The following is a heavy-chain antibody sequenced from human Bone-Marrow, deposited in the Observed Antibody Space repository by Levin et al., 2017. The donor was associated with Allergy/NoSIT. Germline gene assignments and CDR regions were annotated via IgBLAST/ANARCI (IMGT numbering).Heavy chain of an antibody. CDR3: ARGSTRMDDY. CDR2: VHASGST. D-gene: IGHD5/OR15-5a*01. J-gene: IGHJ4*02. CDR1: GASISSHY. Sequence: KSSETLSLTCTVSGASISSHYWNWVRQPPGKGLEWIGYVHASGSTDYNPSLKSRVTMSTDTSKNQFSLKLASVTAADTAVYYCARGSTRMDDYWGQGTLVTVSS. V-gene: IGHV4-59*11.